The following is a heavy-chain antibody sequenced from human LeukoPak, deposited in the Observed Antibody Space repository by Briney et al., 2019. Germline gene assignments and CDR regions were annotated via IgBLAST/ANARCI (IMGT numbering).Heavy chain of an antibody. CDR2: INPNSGGT. Sequence: ASVKVSCKASGYTFTGYYMHWVRQAPGQGLEWMGWINPNSGGTNYAQKFQGRVTMTRDTSISTAYMELSRLRSDDTAVYYCARARLSSSWYNYYYGMDVWGQGTTVTVSS. D-gene: IGHD6-13*01. CDR3: ARARLSSSWYNYYYGMDV. J-gene: IGHJ6*02. V-gene: IGHV1-2*02. CDR1: GYTFTGYY.